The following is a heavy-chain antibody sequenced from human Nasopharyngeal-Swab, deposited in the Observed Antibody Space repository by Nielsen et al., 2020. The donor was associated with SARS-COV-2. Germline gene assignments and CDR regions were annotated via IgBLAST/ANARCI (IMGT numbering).Heavy chain of an antibody. CDR2: ISGSGGST. Sequence: GGSLRLSCAASGFTFSSYGMHWVRQAPGKGLEWVSAISGSGGSTYYADSVKGRFTISRDNSKNTLYLQMNSLRAEDTAVYYCAKDNYYYYGMDVWGQGTTVTVSS. V-gene: IGHV3-23*01. J-gene: IGHJ6*02. CDR1: GFTFSSYG. CDR3: AKDNYYYYGMDV.